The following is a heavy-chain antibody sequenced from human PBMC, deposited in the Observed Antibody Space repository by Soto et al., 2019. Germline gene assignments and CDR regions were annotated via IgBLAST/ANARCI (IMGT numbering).Heavy chain of an antibody. J-gene: IGHJ4*02. CDR2: INPNSGGT. CDR3: ARRGDSSSNFDY. CDR1: GYTFTGYY. D-gene: IGHD6-13*01. V-gene: IGHV1-2*02. Sequence: ASVRVSCKASGYTFTGYYMHWVRQAPGQGLEWMGWINPNSGGTNYAQKFQGRVTMTRDTSISTAYMELGRLRSDDTAVYYCARRGDSSSNFDYWGQGTLVTVSS.